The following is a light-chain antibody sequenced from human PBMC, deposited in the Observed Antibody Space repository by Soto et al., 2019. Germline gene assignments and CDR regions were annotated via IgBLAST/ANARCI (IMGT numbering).Light chain of an antibody. CDR3: XXXXSSPPLT. V-gene: IGKV3-20*01. J-gene: IGKJ4*01. Sequence: TQSPSTLSASVLYRVTITCLSSQGISNYLAWYQQKPGQAPRLLIYGASSSATGIPDRFSGSGSGTDFTLTISRLEPEDFVVYYXXXXXSSPPLTFGGGTKVDIK. CDR1: QGISNY. CDR2: GAS.